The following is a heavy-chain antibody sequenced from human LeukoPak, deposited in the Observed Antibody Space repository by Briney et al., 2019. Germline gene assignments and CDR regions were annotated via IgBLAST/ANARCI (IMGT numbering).Heavy chain of an antibody. CDR3: ASGGYSYGLSY. CDR2: ISSSSSYI. CDR1: GFTFSSYS. D-gene: IGHD5-18*01. J-gene: IGHJ4*02. V-gene: IGHV3-21*01. Sequence: GGSLRLSCAASGFTFSSYSMNWVRQAPGKELEWVSSISSSSSYIYYADSVKGRFTISRDNAKNSLYLQINSLRAEDTAVYYCASGGYSYGLSYWGQGTLVTVSS.